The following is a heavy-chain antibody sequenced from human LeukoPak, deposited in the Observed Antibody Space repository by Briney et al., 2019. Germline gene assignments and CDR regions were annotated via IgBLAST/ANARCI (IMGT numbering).Heavy chain of an antibody. J-gene: IGHJ5*02. Sequence: GGSLRLSCAASGFTFSDYYMSWIRQAPGKGLEWVSYISSSGSTIYYADSVKGRFTISRDNAKNSLYLQMNSLRAEDTAVYYCARDSDQWLVYLGRDNWFDPWGQGTLVTVSS. CDR1: GFTFSDYY. D-gene: IGHD6-19*01. V-gene: IGHV3-11*01. CDR3: ARDSDQWLVYLGRDNWFDP. CDR2: ISSSGSTI.